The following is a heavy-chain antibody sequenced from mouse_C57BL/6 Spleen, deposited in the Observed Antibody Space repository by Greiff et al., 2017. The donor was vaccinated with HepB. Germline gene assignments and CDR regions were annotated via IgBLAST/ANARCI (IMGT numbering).Heavy chain of an antibody. D-gene: IGHD1-1*01. J-gene: IGHJ3*01. CDR2: IDPETGGT. Sequence: VKVVESGAELVRPGASVTLSCKASGYTFTDYEMHWVKQTPVHGLEWIGAIDPETGGTAYNQKFKGKAILTADKSSSTAYMELRSLTSEDSAVYYCPTGRFAYWGQGTLVTVSA. V-gene: IGHV1-15*01. CDR1: GYTFTDYE. CDR3: PTGRFAY.